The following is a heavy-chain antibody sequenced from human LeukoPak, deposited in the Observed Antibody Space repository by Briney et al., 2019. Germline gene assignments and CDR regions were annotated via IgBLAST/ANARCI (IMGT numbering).Heavy chain of an antibody. CDR1: GGSISSYY. CDR3: ARRKYFDY. Sequence: SETLSLTCTVSGGSISSYYWSWIRQPPGKGLEWIGYIYYSGSTYYNPSLKSRVTISVDTSKNQFSLKLSSVTAAGTAVYYCARRKYFDYWGQGTLVTVSS. V-gene: IGHV4-59*12. J-gene: IGHJ4*02. CDR2: IYYSGST.